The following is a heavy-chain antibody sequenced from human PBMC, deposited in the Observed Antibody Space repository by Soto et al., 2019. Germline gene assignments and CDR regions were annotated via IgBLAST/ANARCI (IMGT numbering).Heavy chain of an antibody. V-gene: IGHV3-30-3*01. CDR3: ARLSAYYGMDV. Sequence: GGSLRLSXAASGFTFSSYAMHWVRQAPGKGLEWVAVISYDGSNKYYADSVKGRFTISRDNSKNTLYLQMNSLRAEDTAVYYCARLSAYYGMDVWGQGTTVTVSS. CDR1: GFTFSSYA. J-gene: IGHJ6*02. CDR2: ISYDGSNK.